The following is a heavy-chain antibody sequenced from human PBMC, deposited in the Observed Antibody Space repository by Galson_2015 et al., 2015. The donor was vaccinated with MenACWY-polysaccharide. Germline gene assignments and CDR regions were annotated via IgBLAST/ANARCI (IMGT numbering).Heavy chain of an antibody. CDR2: IRSDASST. Sequence: SLRLSCAGSGFTFSTYGVNWVRQAPGKGLEWVSSIRSDASSTYYADSVKGRFTISRDNAQNSLYLQMSSLRVEDTAIYYCAGISWRSSPKCPMDYWGQGTPVTVSS. V-gene: IGHV3-21*01. D-gene: IGHD2-2*01. CDR1: GFTFSTYG. J-gene: IGHJ4*02. CDR3: AGISWRSSPKCPMDY.